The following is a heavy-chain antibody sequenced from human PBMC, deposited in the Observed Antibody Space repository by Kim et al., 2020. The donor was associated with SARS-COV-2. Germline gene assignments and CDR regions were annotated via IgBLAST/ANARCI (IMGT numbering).Heavy chain of an antibody. CDR3: VRLGCSATSCTTFDY. D-gene: IGHD2-2*01. Sequence: NPSLRSRVTISVDTSKSQFSLKLNVVTAADTAMYYCVRLGCSATSCTTFDYWGQGTLVTVSS. V-gene: IGHV4-59*08. J-gene: IGHJ4*02.